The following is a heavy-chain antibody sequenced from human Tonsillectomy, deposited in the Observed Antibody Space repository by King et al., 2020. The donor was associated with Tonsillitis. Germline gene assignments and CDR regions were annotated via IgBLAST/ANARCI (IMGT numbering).Heavy chain of an antibody. CDR2: STGYNGDT. CDR1: GYTFTGYD. J-gene: IGHJ4*02. Sequence: QLVQSGAELKKPGASVKVSCKTSGYTFTGYDITWVRQAPGQGLEWMGWSTGYNGDTNSAQKLQGRVTMTTDTSPRTAYMERRSLRSDATAVYYCARVGLYSSSSGTSDYWGQGTLVTVSS. V-gene: IGHV1-18*04. CDR3: ARVGLYSSSSGTSDY. D-gene: IGHD6-6*01.